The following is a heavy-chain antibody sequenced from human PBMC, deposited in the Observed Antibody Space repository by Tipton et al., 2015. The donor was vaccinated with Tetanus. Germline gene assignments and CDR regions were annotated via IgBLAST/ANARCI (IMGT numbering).Heavy chain of an antibody. J-gene: IGHJ2*01. CDR1: GFTFSTYD. V-gene: IGHV3-13*01. CDR3: ARVALFGVVDNWYFDL. D-gene: IGHD3-3*01. Sequence: SLRLSCEASGFTFSTYDMVWVRQPPGKGLEWVSAIGSAGDTYYSGSVRGRFTISRENARDSLYLLMNSLRAGDTAVYYCARVALFGVVDNWYFDLWGRGTPVTVSS. CDR2: IGSAGDT.